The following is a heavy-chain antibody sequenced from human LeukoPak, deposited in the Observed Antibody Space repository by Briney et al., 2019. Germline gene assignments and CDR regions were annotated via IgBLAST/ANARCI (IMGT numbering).Heavy chain of an antibody. D-gene: IGHD3-10*01. J-gene: IGHJ5*02. Sequence: PGGSLRLSCAASGFTFSSYGMHWVRQAPGKGLEWVAVISYDGSNKYYADSVKGRFTISRDNSKNTLYLQMNSLRAEDTAVYYCAKGMTVRGQNWFDPWGQGTLVTVSS. V-gene: IGHV3-30*18. CDR3: AKGMTVRGQNWFDP. CDR1: GFTFSSYG. CDR2: ISYDGSNK.